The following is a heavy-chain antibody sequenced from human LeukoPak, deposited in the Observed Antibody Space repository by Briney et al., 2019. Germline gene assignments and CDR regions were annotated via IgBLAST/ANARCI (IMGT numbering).Heavy chain of an antibody. CDR1: GFTFDDYA. CDR2: IGWNSGGI. V-gene: IGHV3-9*01. Sequence: GGSLRLSRAASGFTFDDYAMHWVRQAPGKGLEWVSGIGWNSGGIVYADSVKGRFTISRDNAKNSLYLQMNSLGAEDTALYYCVKVTAAGFVDHWGQGTLVTVSS. J-gene: IGHJ4*02. CDR3: VKVTAAGFVDH. D-gene: IGHD6-13*01.